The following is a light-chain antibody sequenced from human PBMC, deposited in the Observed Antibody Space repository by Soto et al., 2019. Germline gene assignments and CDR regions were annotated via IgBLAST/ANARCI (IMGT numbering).Light chain of an antibody. CDR1: QSVSSN. J-gene: IGKJ2*01. Sequence: EIVMTQSPATLSVSPGERATLSCRARQSVSSNLAWYQQKPGQAPRLLIYGASTRATGIPARFSGSGFGTEFTLTISSLQSEDFAIYYCQQYNKWPPYTFGQGTKLEIK. V-gene: IGKV3-15*01. CDR2: GAS. CDR3: QQYNKWPPYT.